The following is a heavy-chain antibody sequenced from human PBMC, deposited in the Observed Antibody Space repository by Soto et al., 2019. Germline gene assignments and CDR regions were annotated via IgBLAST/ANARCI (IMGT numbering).Heavy chain of an antibody. D-gene: IGHD3-22*01. Sequence: QVHLQESGPGLVKPSQTLSLTCTVSGGSISTGGYYWNWIRQHPGKGLEWIGYTYYSGNTFYNPSLKSRLTLSVDTSKNQFYLKLNSVTAADTAVYYCARGRRESSVRNYFDSWGQGTLVTVSS. V-gene: IGHV4-31*03. CDR3: ARGRRESSVRNYFDS. CDR2: TYYSGNT. CDR1: GGSISTGGYY. J-gene: IGHJ4*02.